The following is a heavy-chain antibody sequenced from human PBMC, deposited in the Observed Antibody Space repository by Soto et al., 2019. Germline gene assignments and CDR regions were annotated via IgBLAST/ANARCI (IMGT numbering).Heavy chain of an antibody. D-gene: IGHD3-10*01. CDR1: GGSISSGDYY. CDR2: IYYSGST. V-gene: IGHV4-30-4*01. J-gene: IGHJ4*02. Sequence: QVQLQESGPGLVKPSQTLSLTCTVSGGSISSGDYYWSWIRQPPGKGLAWIGYIYYSGSTYYNPSLTRRVTRSVDTSKNQLSLKLSSVTAADTAVYYCARVGGFGATTIDSGGKGTLVTVSS. CDR3: ARVGGFGATTIDS.